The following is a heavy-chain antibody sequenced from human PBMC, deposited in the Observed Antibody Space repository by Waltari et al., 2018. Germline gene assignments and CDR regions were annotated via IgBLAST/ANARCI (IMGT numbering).Heavy chain of an antibody. J-gene: IGHJ4*02. Sequence: QVQLVQSGAEVKKPGSSVKVSCKASGGTFSSYAISWVRQAPGQGLEWMGGVIPIFGTANYAPKFQCRVTITADKSTSTAYMELSSLRSEDTAVYYCSTRRDGYNFYYWGQGTLVTVSS. CDR2: VIPIFGTA. CDR1: GGTFSSYA. CDR3: STRRDGYNFYY. V-gene: IGHV1-69*14. D-gene: IGHD5-12*01.